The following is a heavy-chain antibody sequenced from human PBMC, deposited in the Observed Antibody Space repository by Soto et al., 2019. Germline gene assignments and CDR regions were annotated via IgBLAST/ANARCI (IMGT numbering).Heavy chain of an antibody. CDR1: GGSISSYY. D-gene: IGHD4-17*01. Sequence: SETLSLTCTVSGGSISSYYWSWIRQPPGKGLEWIGYIYYSGSTNYNPSLKSRFTISVDTSKNQFSLKLSSVTAADTAVYYCAILFFKGGDYVSIYYYGMDVWGQGTTVTVSS. V-gene: IGHV4-59*08. CDR3: AILFFKGGDYVSIYYYGMDV. J-gene: IGHJ6*02. CDR2: IYYSGST.